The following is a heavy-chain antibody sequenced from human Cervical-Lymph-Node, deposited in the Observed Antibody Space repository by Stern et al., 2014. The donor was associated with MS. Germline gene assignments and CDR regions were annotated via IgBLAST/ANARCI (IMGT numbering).Heavy chain of an antibody. D-gene: IGHD1-26*01. CDR1: GGTFSSYT. J-gene: IGHJ3*02. Sequence: QVQLGQSGAEVKKPGSSVKVSCKASGGTFSSYTISWVRQAPGQGLEWMGRIIHILGLATDAQQFQGRVTITADKSTSTDYMELSSLRSEDTAVYYCAREIEESGRYSIGAFDIWGQGTMVAVSS. V-gene: IGHV1-69*09. CDR3: AREIEESGRYSIGAFDI. CDR2: IIHILGLA.